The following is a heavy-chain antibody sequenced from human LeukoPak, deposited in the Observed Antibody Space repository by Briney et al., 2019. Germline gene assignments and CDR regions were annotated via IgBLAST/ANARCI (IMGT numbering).Heavy chain of an antibody. Sequence: ASVKLSCNASAYTFTSYNNSLLRHAPGQGLEWMGWISTYNGNTNYAQKLQGRVSMTTETTRRTAYMEMRRLRYEDTGVYYCARVSRSWYYYYFVMHVWGQGTTVTVSS. CDR2: ISTYNGNT. CDR3: ARVSRSWYYYYFVMHV. J-gene: IGHJ6*02. D-gene: IGHD6-13*01. CDR1: AYTFTSYN. V-gene: IGHV1-18*01.